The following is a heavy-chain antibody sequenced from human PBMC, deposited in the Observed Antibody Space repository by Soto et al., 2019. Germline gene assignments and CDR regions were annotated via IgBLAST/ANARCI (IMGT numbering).Heavy chain of an antibody. D-gene: IGHD5-18*01. CDR2: IIPIFGTT. V-gene: IGHV1-69*01. Sequence: QVQLVQSGAEVKKPGSSVKVSCKTSGGTFSSHVISWVRQAPGQGPEWMGGIIPIFGTTNYAQKFQGRVTITADEATSTAYMELSSLRSEDTAVYSCARDRGYSYGITWGQGTLVTVSS. CDR1: GGTFSSHV. J-gene: IGHJ5*02. CDR3: ARDRGYSYGIT.